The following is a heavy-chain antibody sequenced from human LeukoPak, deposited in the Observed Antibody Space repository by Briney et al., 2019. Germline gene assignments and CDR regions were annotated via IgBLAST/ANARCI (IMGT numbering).Heavy chain of an antibody. V-gene: IGHV3-23*01. Sequence: GGSLRLSCAASGFTFRDYTMNWVRQAPGKGLEWVSTIYDDNTYYADSVKGRFAISTDNSKNTLYLQMNSLRVEDTAVYFCAARKVRGVWFYLDYWGQGTLVTVSS. CDR1: GFTFRDYT. D-gene: IGHD3-10*01. CDR2: IYDDNT. CDR3: AARKVRGVWFYLDY. J-gene: IGHJ4*02.